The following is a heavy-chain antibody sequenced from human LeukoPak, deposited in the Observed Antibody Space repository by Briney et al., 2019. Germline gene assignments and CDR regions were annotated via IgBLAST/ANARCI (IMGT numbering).Heavy chain of an antibody. Sequence: SETLSLTCDVSGASISGYWWSWIRQPAGKGLEWIAYIHSNGDTNYNPSLKSRVTISVDTSKNQFSPQLSSVTAPDTAVYYCARHITGSGSAFDRWGRGTLVIVSS. CDR1: GASISGYW. V-gene: IGHV4-59*08. D-gene: IGHD3-10*01. CDR3: ARHITGSGSAFDR. CDR2: IHSNGDT. J-gene: IGHJ2*01.